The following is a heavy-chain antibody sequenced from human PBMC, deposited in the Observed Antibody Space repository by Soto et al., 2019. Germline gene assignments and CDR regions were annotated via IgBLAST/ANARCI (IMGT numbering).Heavy chain of an antibody. J-gene: IGHJ5*02. CDR1: GYTFTSYG. CDR3: ARDGDYDILTGYYKSRNWFDP. D-gene: IGHD3-9*01. CDR2: ISAYNGNT. V-gene: IGHV1-18*04. Sequence: QVQLVQSGAEVKKPGASVKVSCKASGYTFTSYGISWVRQAPGQGLEWMGWISAYNGNTNYAQKLHGRVTMTTDTSTSTAYMELRSLRSDDTAVYYCARDGDYDILTGYYKSRNWFDPWGQGTLVTVSS.